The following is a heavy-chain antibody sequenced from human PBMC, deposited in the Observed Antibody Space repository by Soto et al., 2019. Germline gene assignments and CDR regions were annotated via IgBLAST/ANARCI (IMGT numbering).Heavy chain of an antibody. D-gene: IGHD6-6*01. Sequence: AGSLRLSCAASGFIFSDYYMSWIRQAPGKGLEWISYISSTSRHTDYAHSVKGRFTISRDNANNSVDLQMNSLGAEDTAVYYCARAASTAGSRYFDSWGQGILVTVS. J-gene: IGHJ4*02. CDR1: GFIFSDYY. V-gene: IGHV3-11*06. CDR2: ISSTSRHT. CDR3: ARAASTAGSRYFDS.